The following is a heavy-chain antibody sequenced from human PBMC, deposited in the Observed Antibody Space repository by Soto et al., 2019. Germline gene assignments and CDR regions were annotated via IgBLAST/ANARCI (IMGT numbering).Heavy chain of an antibody. Sequence: QVQLVQSGAEVKRPGASVKVSCKASGDTFSNFDFNWVRQATGQGPEWMGWMYPNNGQTAYARTFQGRVTMTWNSSTSTAYMELSSPTSEDTAVYYCATMIRGLIHWLDPWGQGTLVTVSS. D-gene: IGHD3-16*01. V-gene: IGHV1-8*01. CDR3: ATMIRGLIHWLDP. J-gene: IGHJ5*02. CDR1: GDTFSNFD. CDR2: MYPNNGQT.